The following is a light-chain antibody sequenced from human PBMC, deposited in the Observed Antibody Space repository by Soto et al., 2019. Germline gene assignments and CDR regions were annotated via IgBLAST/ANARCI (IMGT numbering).Light chain of an antibody. CDR2: DTS. Sequence: EIVLMQSPGTLSLSPGEGANLSCRASQSVNSNYLAWYQQKPGQAPTVLIFDTSRRATGVPDRFSGSGSGTDFTLTISRREPDDFAVYYCQQYASSPFTFGPGTKVNI. CDR3: QQYASSPFT. CDR1: QSVNSNY. J-gene: IGKJ3*01. V-gene: IGKV3-20*01.